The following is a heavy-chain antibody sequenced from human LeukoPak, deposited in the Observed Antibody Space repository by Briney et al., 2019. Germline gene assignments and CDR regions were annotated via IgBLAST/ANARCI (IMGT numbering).Heavy chain of an antibody. CDR2: IYYSGST. Sequence: PSQTLSLTCTVSGGSISSGDYYWSWIRQPPGKGLKWIGYIYYSGSTYYNPSLKSRVTISVDTSKNQFSLRLSSVTAADTAVYYCARGHKGYYYDSSGYYYWGQGTLVTVSS. V-gene: IGHV4-30-4*08. CDR3: ARGHKGYYYDSSGYYY. CDR1: GGSISSGDYY. J-gene: IGHJ4*02. D-gene: IGHD3-22*01.